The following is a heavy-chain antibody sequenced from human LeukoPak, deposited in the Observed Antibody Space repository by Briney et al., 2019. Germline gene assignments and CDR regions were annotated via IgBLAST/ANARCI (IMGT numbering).Heavy chain of an antibody. V-gene: IGHV1-18*01. D-gene: IGHD6-19*01. CDR3: ARDLRSSGWYYFDY. Sequence: ASVKVSCKASGYTFSSHGISWVRQAPGQGLEWMGWITTYNGNTNYALKLQDRLTMTTDTSTSTAYMELRSLTSDDTAVYYCARDLRSSGWYYFDYWGQGTLVTVSS. J-gene: IGHJ4*02. CDR1: GYTFSSHG. CDR2: ITTYNGNT.